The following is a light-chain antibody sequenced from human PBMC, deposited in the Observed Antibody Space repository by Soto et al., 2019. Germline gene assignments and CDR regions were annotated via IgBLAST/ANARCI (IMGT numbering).Light chain of an antibody. CDR1: QSVSSN. CDR2: GAS. V-gene: IGKV3-20*01. CDR3: QQFSSYPLT. Sequence: EVVMSQSPATLSVSPGERATLSCRASQSVSSNLAWYQQKPGQAPRLLIYGASSRAPGIPDRFSGSGSGTDFTLTISRLEPEDFAVYYCQQFSSYPLTFGGGTKVAIK. J-gene: IGKJ4*01.